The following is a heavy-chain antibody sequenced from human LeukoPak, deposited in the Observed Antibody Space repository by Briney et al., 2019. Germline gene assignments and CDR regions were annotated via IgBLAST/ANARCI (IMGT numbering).Heavy chain of an antibody. CDR1: GFTFDDYA. V-gene: IGHV3-9*01. CDR2: ISWNSGSI. CDR3: AKGGDDSSGYYQYYFDY. D-gene: IGHD3-22*01. Sequence: GGSLRLSCAASGFTFDDYAMHWVRQAPGKGLEWVSGISWNSGSIGYADSVKGRFTISRDNAKNSLYLQMDSLRAEDTALYYCAKGGDDSSGYYQYYFDYWGQGTLVTASS. J-gene: IGHJ4*02.